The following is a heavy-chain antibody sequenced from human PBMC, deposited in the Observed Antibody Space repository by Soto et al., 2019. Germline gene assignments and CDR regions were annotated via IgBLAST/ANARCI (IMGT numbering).Heavy chain of an antibody. Sequence: QVQLQESGPGLVKPSQTLSLTCTVSGGSISSGGYYWSWIRQHPGKGLEWIGYIYYSGSTYYNPSLKSRVTISVDTSKNQFSLKLSSVTAADTAVYYCARDSSPLGGGSFNWFDPWGQGTLVTVSS. D-gene: IGHD2-15*01. J-gene: IGHJ5*02. CDR3: ARDSSPLGGGSFNWFDP. CDR1: GGSISSGGYY. CDR2: IYYSGST. V-gene: IGHV4-31*03.